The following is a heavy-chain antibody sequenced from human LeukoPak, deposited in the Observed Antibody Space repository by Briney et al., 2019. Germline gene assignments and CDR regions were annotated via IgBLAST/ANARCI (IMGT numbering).Heavy chain of an antibody. CDR3: ARTLGPYYYDTSGYP. D-gene: IGHD3-22*01. V-gene: IGHV1-8*01. CDR1: GYTFTTYN. Sequence: GPVKVSCKASGYTFTTYNINWVRQASGQGLEWMGWLNPDSGKTGYAQKFQGRVTMTRNTSISTAYMELSSLRSEDTAVYFCARTLGPYYYDTSGYPWGQGTLVIVSS. J-gene: IGHJ5*02. CDR2: LNPDSGKT.